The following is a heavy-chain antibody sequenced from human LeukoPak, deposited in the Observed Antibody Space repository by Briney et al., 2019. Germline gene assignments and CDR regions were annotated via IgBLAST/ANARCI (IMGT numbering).Heavy chain of an antibody. Sequence: PGGSLRLSCAASGFTFSSYGMQWVRQAPGKGLEWVAIIWYDGSNKYYADSVKGRFTISRDNSKNTLYLQMNSLRAEDTAVYYCASRIMITFGGVIATDCWGQGTLVTVSS. CDR2: IWYDGSNK. CDR1: GFTFSSYG. J-gene: IGHJ4*02. CDR3: ASRIMITFGGVIATDC. V-gene: IGHV3-33*01. D-gene: IGHD3-16*02.